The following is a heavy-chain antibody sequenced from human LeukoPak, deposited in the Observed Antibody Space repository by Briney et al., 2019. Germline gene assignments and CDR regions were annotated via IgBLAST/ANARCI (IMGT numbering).Heavy chain of an antibody. D-gene: IGHD5-18*01. Sequence: ASVKVSRKASGGTFSSYAISWVRQAPGQGLEWMGGIIPIFGTANYAQKFQGRVTTTTDESTSTAYMELSSLRSEDTAVYYCATEYSYGLPVAFDIWGQGTMVTVSS. CDR1: GGTFSSYA. CDR2: IIPIFGTA. V-gene: IGHV1-69*05. CDR3: ATEYSYGLPVAFDI. J-gene: IGHJ3*02.